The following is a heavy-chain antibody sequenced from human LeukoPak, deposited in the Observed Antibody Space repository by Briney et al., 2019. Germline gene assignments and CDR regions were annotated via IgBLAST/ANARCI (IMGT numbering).Heavy chain of an antibody. CDR2: INPNSGGT. CDR3: ARVLPWTRKYYYYYYMDV. J-gene: IGHJ6*03. CDR1: GYTFTGYY. Sequence: VASVKVSCKASGYTFTGYYMHWVRQAPGQGLEWTGWINPNSGGTNYAQKFQGRVTMTRDTSISTAYMELSRLRSDDTAVYYCARVLPWTRKYYYYYYMDVWGKGTTVIISS. V-gene: IGHV1-2*02. D-gene: IGHD3/OR15-3a*01.